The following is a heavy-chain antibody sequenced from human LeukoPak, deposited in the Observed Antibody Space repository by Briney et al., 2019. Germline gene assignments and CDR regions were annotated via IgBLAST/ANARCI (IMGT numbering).Heavy chain of an antibody. CDR1: GGSISSSSYY. J-gene: IGHJ6*03. V-gene: IGHV4-39*07. D-gene: IGHD1-14*01. Sequence: SETLSLTCTVSGGSISSSSYYWGWIRQPPGKGLEWIGSIYYSGSTYYNPSLKSRVTISVDTSKNQFSLKLSSVTAADTAVYYCARDNPRSYYYYMDVWGKGTTVTVSS. CDR2: IYYSGST. CDR3: ARDNPRSYYYYMDV.